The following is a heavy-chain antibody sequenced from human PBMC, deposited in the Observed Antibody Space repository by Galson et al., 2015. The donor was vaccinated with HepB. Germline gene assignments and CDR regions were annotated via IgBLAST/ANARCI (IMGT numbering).Heavy chain of an antibody. CDR3: AREAAPHWSRMTYCYGIDH. J-gene: IGHJ6*02. D-gene: IGHD3-3*01. CDR1: GFTVSGNY. Sequence: SLRLSCAASGFTVSGNYMSWVRQAPGKGLEWVSVISWNGSNKYYADSVKGRFTISRDNSKNTLYLQMNSLRAEDTAVYYCAREAAPHWSRMTYCYGIDHSGQGTPVTVSS. CDR2: ISWNGSNK. V-gene: IGHV3-30*03.